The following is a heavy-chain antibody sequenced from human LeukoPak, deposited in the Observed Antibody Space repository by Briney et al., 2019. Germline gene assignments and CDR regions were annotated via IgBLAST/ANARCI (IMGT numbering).Heavy chain of an antibody. J-gene: IGHJ4*02. CDR3: AKEDHSGSYYYFDY. D-gene: IGHD1-26*01. Sequence: GGSLRLSCAASGFTFSSYAMSWVRQAPGKGLEWVSSISSSGGSPYYADSVKGRFTISRDNSKNTLYLQMNSLGAEDTAVYYCAKEDHSGSYYYFDYWGQGTLVTVSS. CDR1: GFTFSSYA. V-gene: IGHV3-23*01. CDR2: ISSSGGSP.